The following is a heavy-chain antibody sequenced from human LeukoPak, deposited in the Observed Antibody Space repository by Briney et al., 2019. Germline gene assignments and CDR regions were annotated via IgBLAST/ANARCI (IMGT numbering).Heavy chain of an antibody. J-gene: IGHJ3*02. V-gene: IGHV3-64*01. D-gene: IGHD5-12*01. CDR3: ARERYSGCDFDALDI. CDR1: GFTFSSYA. CDR2: ISGNGGST. Sequence: PGGSLRLSCAASGFTFSSYAMHWVRQAPGKGLQYVSTISGNGGSTYYANSVKGRFTISRDNSKNTLYLQMGSLRAEDMAVYYCARERYSGCDFDALDIWGQGTMVTVSS.